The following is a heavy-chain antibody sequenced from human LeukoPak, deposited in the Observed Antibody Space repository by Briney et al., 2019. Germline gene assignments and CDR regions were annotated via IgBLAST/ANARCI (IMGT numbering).Heavy chain of an antibody. CDR1: GGSFSGYY. V-gene: IGHV4-34*01. CDR2: INHSGST. J-gene: IGHJ4*02. Sequence: PSETLSLTCAVYGGSFSGYYWSWIRQPPGKGLEWIGEINHSGSTNYNPSLKSRVTISVDTSKNQFSLKLSSVTAADTAVYYCARGLGRTGPLWGQGTLVTVSS. CDR3: ARGLGRTGPL. D-gene: IGHD1-14*01.